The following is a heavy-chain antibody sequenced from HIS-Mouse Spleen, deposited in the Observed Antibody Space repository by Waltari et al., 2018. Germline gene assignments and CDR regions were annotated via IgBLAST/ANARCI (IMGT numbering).Heavy chain of an antibody. CDR2: ISWDGGST. CDR3: IGITGTQDY. V-gene: IGHV3-43D*03. Sequence: EVQLVESGGVVVQPGGSLRLSCAASGFTFDDYAMHWVRQAPGKGLEWVSLISWDGGSTYYADSVKGRFTISRDNSKNSLYLQMNSLRAEDTALYYCIGITGTQDYWGQGTLVTVSS. J-gene: IGHJ4*02. D-gene: IGHD1-20*01. CDR1: GFTFDDYA.